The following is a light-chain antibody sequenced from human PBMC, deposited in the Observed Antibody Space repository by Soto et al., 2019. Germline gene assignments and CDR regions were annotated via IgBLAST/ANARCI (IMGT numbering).Light chain of an antibody. CDR3: ETWDSNTWV. Sequence: QLVLTQSSSASASLGSSVKLTCTLSSGRSSYSIAWHQQQPGKAPRYLMKVESSGNYNKESGVPDRFSGSSSGADRYLTISNLQFEDEADYYCETWDSNTWVFGGGTKLTVL. CDR2: VESSGNY. V-gene: IGLV4-60*02. CDR1: SGRSSYS. J-gene: IGLJ3*02.